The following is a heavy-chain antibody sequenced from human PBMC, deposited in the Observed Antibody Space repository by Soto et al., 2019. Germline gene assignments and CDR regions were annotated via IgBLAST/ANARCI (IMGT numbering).Heavy chain of an antibody. Sequence: QVQLVQSGAEVKKPGSSVKVSCKPSGGTFSSYAISWVRQAPGQGLEWMGGTIPIFGTANYAQKFQGRVTITADESTSTAYMELSSLRSEDTAVYYCARELSSRWFDPWGQGSLVTVSS. V-gene: IGHV1-69*01. CDR2: TIPIFGTA. CDR1: GGTFSSYA. D-gene: IGHD2-2*01. J-gene: IGHJ5*02. CDR3: ARELSSRWFDP.